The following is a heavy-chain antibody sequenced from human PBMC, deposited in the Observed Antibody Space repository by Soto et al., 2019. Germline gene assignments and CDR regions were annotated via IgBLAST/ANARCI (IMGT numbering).Heavy chain of an antibody. CDR2: ISHDGSAT. D-gene: IGHD3-10*01. V-gene: IGHV3-74*01. CDR1: GFTFSSYW. CDR3: ARDYYAQADY. Sequence: EVQLVESGGGLVQPGGSLRLSCAASGFTFSSYWMHWVRQAPGKGLVWVSRISHDGSATAYADSAKGRFTISRDNAKNTLYLQMNSVRVEDTAVYYCARDYYAQADYWGQGTLVTASS. J-gene: IGHJ4*02.